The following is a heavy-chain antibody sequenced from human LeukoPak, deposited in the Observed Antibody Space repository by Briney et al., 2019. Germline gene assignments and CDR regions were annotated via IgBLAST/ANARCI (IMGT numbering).Heavy chain of an antibody. CDR2: ISSSSGYI. V-gene: IGHV3-21*01. CDR3: ARDRLLEDREYNYYFYMDV. CDR1: GFTFSTYS. Sequence: GGSLRLSCAASGFTFSTYSMNWVRQAPGKGLEWVSSISSSSGYIYYADSVKGRFTISRDNAKNSLFLQMNSLRAEDTAVYYCARDRLLEDREYNYYFYMDVWGKGTTVTVSS. J-gene: IGHJ6*03. D-gene: IGHD1-1*01.